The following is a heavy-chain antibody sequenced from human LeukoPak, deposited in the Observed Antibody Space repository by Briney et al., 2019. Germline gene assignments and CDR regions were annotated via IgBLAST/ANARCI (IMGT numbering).Heavy chain of an antibody. Sequence: ASVNVSCKASGYTFTSYYMHWVRQAPGQGLEWMGIINPSGGSTSYAQKFQGRVTMTRDTSTSTVYMELSSLRSEDTAVYYCAREHTGDDAFDIWGQGTMVTVSS. D-gene: IGHD1-1*01. J-gene: IGHJ3*02. CDR3: AREHTGDDAFDI. CDR1: GYTFTSYY. V-gene: IGHV1-46*01. CDR2: INPSGGST.